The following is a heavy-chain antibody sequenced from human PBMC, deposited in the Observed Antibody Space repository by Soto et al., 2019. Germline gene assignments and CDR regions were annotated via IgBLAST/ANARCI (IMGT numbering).Heavy chain of an antibody. CDR1: GGSISGYY. CDR2: IYNSGST. CDR3: ARWTYCGGDCYWLDF. D-gene: IGHD2-21*02. Sequence: SETLSLTCTVPGGSISGYYWIWMRQPPGKGLEWIGYIYNSGSTNYNPALKSRVTISVDTSKNHFSLNLNSVTAADTAIYYCARWTYCGGDCYWLDFWGQGTQVTVSS. J-gene: IGHJ4*02. V-gene: IGHV4-59*01.